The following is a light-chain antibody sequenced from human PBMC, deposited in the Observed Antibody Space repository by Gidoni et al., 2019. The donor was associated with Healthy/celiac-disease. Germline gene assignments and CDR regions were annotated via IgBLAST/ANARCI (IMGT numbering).Light chain of an antibody. Sequence: VLTQSPATLSLSPGERATLSCRASQSVSSYLAWYQQKPGQAPRLLIYDASNRATGIPARFSGSGSGTDFTLTISSLEPEDFAVYYCQQRRTFGQGTRLEIK. CDR1: QSVSSY. V-gene: IGKV3-11*01. CDR2: DAS. J-gene: IGKJ5*01. CDR3: QQRRT.